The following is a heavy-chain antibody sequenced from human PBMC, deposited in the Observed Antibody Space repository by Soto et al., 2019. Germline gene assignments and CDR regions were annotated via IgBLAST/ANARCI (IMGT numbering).Heavy chain of an antibody. CDR3: ALLEGNVWPPSYFAY. D-gene: IGHD1-26*01. J-gene: IGHJ4*02. CDR1: AGSISSKTFY. Sequence: SETLSLTCTVSAGSISSKTFYWGWIRQPPGKGLEWIGTIYYSGTTYYNPSLKSRVTISVDTSKNQFSLNLSSVIAADTAVYYCALLEGNVWPPSYFAYRARGTLVTVSS. V-gene: IGHV4-39*01. CDR2: IYYSGTT.